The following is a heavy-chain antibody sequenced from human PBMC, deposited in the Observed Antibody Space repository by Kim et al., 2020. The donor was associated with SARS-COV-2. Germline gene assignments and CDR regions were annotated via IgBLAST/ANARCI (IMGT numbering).Heavy chain of an antibody. CDR2: ISGSSGST. J-gene: IGHJ4*02. D-gene: IGHD6-19*01. CDR1: GFTFSSYA. V-gene: IGHV3-23*01. CDR3: AKDNVVVSGTYGGYY. Sequence: GGSLRLSCAASGFTFSSYAMSWVRQAPGKGLEWVSTISGSSGSTYYADSVKGRFTISRDNSKNTLYLQMNSLRAADTAVYYCAKDNVVVSGTYGGYYWGQGTLVTVSS.